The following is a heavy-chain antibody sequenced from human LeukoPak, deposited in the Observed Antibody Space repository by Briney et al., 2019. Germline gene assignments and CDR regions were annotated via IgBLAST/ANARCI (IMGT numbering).Heavy chain of an antibody. CDR2: IIPIFGTA. V-gene: IGHV1-69*01. CDR3: ARDSFDIVATISYYYMDV. Sequence: EASVKVSCKASGGTFSSYAISWVRQAPGQGLEWMGGIIPIFGTANYAQKFQGTVTITADESTSTTYMELSSLRSEDTAVYYCARDSFDIVATISYYYMDVWGKGTTVTVSS. D-gene: IGHD5-12*01. CDR1: GGTFSSYA. J-gene: IGHJ6*03.